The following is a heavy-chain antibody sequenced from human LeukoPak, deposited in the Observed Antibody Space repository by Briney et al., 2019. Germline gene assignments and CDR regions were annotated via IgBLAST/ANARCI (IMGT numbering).Heavy chain of an antibody. J-gene: IGHJ4*02. CDR2: IYSGGST. CDR1: GSTVGSNY. V-gene: IGHV3-66*01. CDR3: AGYSYGPLDY. Sequence: GGSLSLSGRAPGSTVGSNYMGWVGRAQGRGLEWVSVIYSGGSTYYADSVKGRFTISRDNSKNTLYLQMNSLRAEDTAVYYCAGYSYGPLDYWGQGTLVTVSS. D-gene: IGHD5-18*01.